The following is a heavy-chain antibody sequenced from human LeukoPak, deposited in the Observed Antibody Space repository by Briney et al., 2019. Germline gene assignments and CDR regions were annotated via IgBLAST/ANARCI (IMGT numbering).Heavy chain of an antibody. CDR2: IIPIFGTA. CDR1: GGTFSSYA. Sequence: SVKVSCKASGGTFSSYAISWVRQAPGQGLEWMGGIIPIFGTANYAQKFQGRVTITADESTSTAYMGLSSLRSEDTAVYYCAREGGITRAFDIWGQGTMVTVSS. CDR3: AREGGITRAFDI. D-gene: IGHD1-20*01. J-gene: IGHJ3*02. V-gene: IGHV1-69*13.